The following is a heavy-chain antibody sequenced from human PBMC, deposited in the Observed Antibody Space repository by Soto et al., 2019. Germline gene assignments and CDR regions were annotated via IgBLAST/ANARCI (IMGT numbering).Heavy chain of an antibody. CDR1: GGTFSSHA. Sequence: GGSVEGSCKGSGGTFSSHAIRWGRQAPGKRLGWVGGSIPIFGTANYAQKVQGRGTINPDETTSTTYKGPRSLRSEDTAVYYCARYCSGGSCYPTYYYYYGMDVWGQGTTVTVSS. J-gene: IGHJ6*02. CDR3: ARYCSGGSCYPTYYYYYGMDV. V-gene: IGHV1-69*13. D-gene: IGHD2-15*01. CDR2: SIPIFGTA.